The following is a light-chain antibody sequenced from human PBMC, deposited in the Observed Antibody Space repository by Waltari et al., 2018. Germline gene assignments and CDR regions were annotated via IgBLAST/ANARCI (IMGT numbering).Light chain of an antibody. V-gene: IGKV1-5*01. Sequence: DIQMTQSPSTVFASLGDRVTITCRASQNLNTFLSWYQQKPGAVPNLLLYEASTLERGVPSRFSGSGSGTHFTLTISGLQPDDFATYYCQQYYDYPINFGQGTRL. CDR3: QQYYDYPIN. CDR1: QNLNTF. CDR2: EAS. J-gene: IGKJ5*01.